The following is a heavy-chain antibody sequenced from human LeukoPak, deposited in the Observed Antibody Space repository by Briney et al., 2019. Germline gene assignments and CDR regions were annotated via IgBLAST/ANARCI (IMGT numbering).Heavy chain of an antibody. CDR2: PFFDTP. J-gene: IGHJ4*02. CDR3: ARDSESSSWYYFDY. D-gene: IGHD6-13*01. V-gene: IGHV1-69*01. Sequence: PFFDTPNLAQKFQGRVTITADESTSTAYMELSSLRSEDTAVYYCARDSESSSWYYFDYWGQGTLVTVSS.